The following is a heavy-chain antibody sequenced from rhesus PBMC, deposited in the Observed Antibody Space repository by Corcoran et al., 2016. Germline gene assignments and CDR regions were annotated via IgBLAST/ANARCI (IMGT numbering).Heavy chain of an antibody. Sequence: QVQLQESGPGVVKPSETLSLTCAVSGGSISSGYDWSWIRQPPGKGLEWIGYIYGSSGSTNYNPSLKNRVTISKDASKNQFSLKLSSVTAADTAVYYCARDRATYWGQGVLVTVSS. CDR1: GGSISSGYD. V-gene: IGHV4-76*01. CDR3: ARDRATY. CDR2: IYGSSGST. D-gene: IGHD1-44*02. J-gene: IGHJ4*01.